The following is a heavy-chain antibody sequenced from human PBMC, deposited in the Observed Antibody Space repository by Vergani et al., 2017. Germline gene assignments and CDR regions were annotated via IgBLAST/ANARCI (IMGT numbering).Heavy chain of an antibody. CDR1: GFTFNHYA. CDR2: ISGSGGST. D-gene: IGHD5-12*01. V-gene: IGHV3-23*01. Sequence: EVQLLESGGDLVQPGGSLRLSCAASGFTFNHYAMNWVRQAPGKGLEWVSGISGSGGSTYYAGSVKGRFTISRDSSKKPLYLQMNSLSAGDSAVYYCAKANPRNSGYDYLYYYHAMDVWRQGTTVTVSS. CDR3: AKANPRNSGYDYLYYYHAMDV. J-gene: IGHJ6*02.